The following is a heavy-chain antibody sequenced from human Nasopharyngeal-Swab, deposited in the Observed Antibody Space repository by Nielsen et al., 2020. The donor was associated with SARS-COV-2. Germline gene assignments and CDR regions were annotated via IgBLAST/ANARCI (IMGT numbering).Heavy chain of an antibody. D-gene: IGHD1-26*01. CDR2: ISYDGSNK. J-gene: IGHJ4*02. Sequence: WIRQPPGKGLEWVAVISYDGSNKYYADSVKGRFTISRDNSKNTLYLQMNSLRAEDTAVYYCAKLGSIVGATTGYWGQGTLVIVSS. CDR3: AKLGSIVGATTGY. V-gene: IGHV3-30*18.